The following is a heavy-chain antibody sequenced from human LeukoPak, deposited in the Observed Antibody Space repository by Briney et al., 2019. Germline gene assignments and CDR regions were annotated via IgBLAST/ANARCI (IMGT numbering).Heavy chain of an antibody. J-gene: IGHJ4*02. D-gene: IGHD5-18*01. CDR2: INPNSGGT. CDR3: AIGYSYGMTHFDY. Sequence: ASVKVSCKASGYTFTSYGISWVRQAPGQGLEWMGRINPNSGGTNYAQKFQGRVTMTRDTSISTAYMELSRLRSDDTAVYYCAIGYSYGMTHFDYWGQGTLVSVSS. CDR1: GYTFTSYG. V-gene: IGHV1-2*06.